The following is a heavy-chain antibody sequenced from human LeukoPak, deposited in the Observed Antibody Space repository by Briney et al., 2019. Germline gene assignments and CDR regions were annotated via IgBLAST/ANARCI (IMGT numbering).Heavy chain of an antibody. CDR3: ARGSGVTIFGVAAPYYFDL. CDR2: IYYSRSS. Sequence: SEALSLTCTVSDDSISSYYWTWIRQPPGKGLEWIGNIYYSRSSNYNPSLKSRVTLSLDTSKNQLSLQLSSVTAADTAVYYCARGSGVTIFGVAAPYYFDLWGQGTLVTVSS. D-gene: IGHD3-3*01. V-gene: IGHV4-59*01. J-gene: IGHJ4*02. CDR1: DDSISSYY.